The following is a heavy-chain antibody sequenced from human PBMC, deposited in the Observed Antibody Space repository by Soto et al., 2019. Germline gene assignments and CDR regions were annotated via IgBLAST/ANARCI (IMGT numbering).Heavy chain of an antibody. J-gene: IGHJ4*02. CDR1: GFIVSSNY. D-gene: IGHD5-18*01. CDR2: LYSGGAT. V-gene: IGHV3-53*04. Sequence: EVRLVESGGGLVQPGGSLRLSCAASGFIVSSNYMTWVRQAPGKGLEWVSLLYSGGATHYAASVKGRFTISSHRSQNTLFLPMNSLRTQHTSTYYCLRGRYGAQIHWGQGTKVTVSS. CDR3: LRGRYGAQIH.